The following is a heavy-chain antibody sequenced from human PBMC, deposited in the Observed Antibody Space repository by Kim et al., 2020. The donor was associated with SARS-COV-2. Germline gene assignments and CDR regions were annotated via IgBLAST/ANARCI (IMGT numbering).Heavy chain of an antibody. V-gene: IGHV1-24*01. CDR3: ASARVGATPYWFDP. D-gene: IGHD1-26*01. Sequence: QKLRGRVTMTEDTSTATAYMELSSLRSEDTAVYYCASARVGATPYWFDPWGQGTLVTVSS. J-gene: IGHJ5*02.